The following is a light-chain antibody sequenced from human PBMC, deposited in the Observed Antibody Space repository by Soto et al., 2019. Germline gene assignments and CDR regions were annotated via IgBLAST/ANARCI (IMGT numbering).Light chain of an antibody. Sequence: EIVLTQSPATLSLSPGERATLSCRASQSVSSYLAWYQQKPGQAPRLLIYDASNRATGIPARFSGSGSGTDFTLTISSLEPEDFAVYYCQQRSNWPPSITFGGGIKVEIK. CDR3: QQRSNWPPSIT. J-gene: IGKJ4*01. CDR1: QSVSSY. V-gene: IGKV3-11*01. CDR2: DAS.